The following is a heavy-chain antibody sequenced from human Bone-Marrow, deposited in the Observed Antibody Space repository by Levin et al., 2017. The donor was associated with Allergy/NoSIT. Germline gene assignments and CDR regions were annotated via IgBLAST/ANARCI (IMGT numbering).Heavy chain of an antibody. J-gene: IGHJ4*02. D-gene: IGHD3-9*01. Sequence: GESLKISCAASGFTFSDHHMDWVRQAPGKGLEWVGRTQYKANSYSTEYAASVRGRFTITRDDSKNSLYLQMNSLKSEDTAVYYCVGLLTGYPYWGQGALVTVSS. CDR3: VGLLTGYPY. V-gene: IGHV3-72*01. CDR2: TQYKANSYST. CDR1: GFTFSDHH.